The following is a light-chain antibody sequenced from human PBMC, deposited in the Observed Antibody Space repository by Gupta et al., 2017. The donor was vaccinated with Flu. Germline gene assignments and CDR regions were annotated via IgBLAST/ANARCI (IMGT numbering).Light chain of an antibody. CDR1: QSVGTT. CDR2: GAS. CDR3: QQDDDWPCT. J-gene: IGKJ1*01. Sequence: EIVMTQSPATLSVSPGERATLSCRARQSVGTTLAWYQQKRGQPPRLLIYGASTRATGIPARFSGSGSGTEFTLTISSLQSEDFAVYCCQQDDDWPCTFGQGTKVEIK. V-gene: IGKV3-15*01.